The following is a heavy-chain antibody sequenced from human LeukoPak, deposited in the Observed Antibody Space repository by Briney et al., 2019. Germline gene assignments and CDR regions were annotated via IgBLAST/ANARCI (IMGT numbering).Heavy chain of an antibody. CDR3: ARDDYGDYVFDY. D-gene: IGHD4-17*01. CDR1: GFTFSSYW. CDR2: INSDGSST. V-gene: IGHV3-74*01. J-gene: IGHJ4*02. Sequence: GGSLRLSCAASGFTFSSYWMHWVCQTPGKGLVWVSRINSDGSSTSYADSVKGRFTISRDNAKNTLYLQMNSLRAEDTAVYYCARDDYGDYVFDYWGQGTLVTVSS.